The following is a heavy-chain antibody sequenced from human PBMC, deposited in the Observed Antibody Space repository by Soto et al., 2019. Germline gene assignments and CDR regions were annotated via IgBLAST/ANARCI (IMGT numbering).Heavy chain of an antibody. CDR3: ASSVYYGSGIAGGYFDY. D-gene: IGHD3-10*01. V-gene: IGHV1-18*04. CDR1: GYTFTSYG. Sequence: QVPLVQSGAEVKKPGASVKVSCKASGYTFTSYGISWVRQAPGQGLEWMGWISAYNGNTNYAQKLQGRVTMTTDTSTSTAYMELRSLRSDDTAVYYCASSVYYGSGIAGGYFDYWGQGTLVTVSS. CDR2: ISAYNGNT. J-gene: IGHJ4*02.